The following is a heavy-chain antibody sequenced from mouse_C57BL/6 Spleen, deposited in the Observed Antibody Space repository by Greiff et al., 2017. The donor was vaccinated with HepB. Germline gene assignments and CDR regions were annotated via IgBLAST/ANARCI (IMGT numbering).Heavy chain of an antibody. Sequence: QVQLQQPGAELVKPGASVKLSFKASGYTFTSYWMQWVKQRTGQGLEWIGESDPSDSYTNYNQKFKGKAPLTVDTPPSAAYTQLTSLTSEDSAVYYCARCVERGYFDVWGAGTPLTPSS. CDR1: GYTFTSYW. CDR2: SDPSDSYT. J-gene: IGHJ1*01. V-gene: IGHV1-50*01. CDR3: ARCVERGYFDV.